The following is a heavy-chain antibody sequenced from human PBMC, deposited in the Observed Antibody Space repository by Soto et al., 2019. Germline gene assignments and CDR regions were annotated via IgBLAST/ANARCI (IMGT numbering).Heavy chain of an antibody. J-gene: IGHJ5*02. V-gene: IGHV3-13*01. CDR2: IGTAGDT. CDR1: GFTFSSYD. CDR3: ARSASTHIESRFWSGYYTQEGEYWFDP. D-gene: IGHD3-3*01. Sequence: GGSLRLSCAASGFTFSSYDMHWVRQATGKGLEWVSAIGTAGDTYYPGTVKGGFTNTRKNSKNSLYLPMNSLRAEDTAVYYCARSASTHIESRFWSGYYTQEGEYWFDPWGQGTLVTVSS.